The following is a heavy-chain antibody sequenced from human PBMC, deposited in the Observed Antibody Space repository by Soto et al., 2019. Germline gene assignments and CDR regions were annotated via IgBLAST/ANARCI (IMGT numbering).Heavy chain of an antibody. CDR2: INPNSGGT. V-gene: IGHV1-2*04. CDR1: GYTFTGYY. Sequence: QVQLVQSGAEVKKPGASVKVSCKASGYTFTGYYMHWVRQAPGQGLEWMGWINPNSGGTNYAQKFQGWVTMTRDTSISTAYMELSRLRSDDTAVYYCARSYYDSSGFSNDAFDIGGQGTMVTVSS. CDR3: ARSYYDSSGFSNDAFDI. J-gene: IGHJ3*02. D-gene: IGHD3-22*01.